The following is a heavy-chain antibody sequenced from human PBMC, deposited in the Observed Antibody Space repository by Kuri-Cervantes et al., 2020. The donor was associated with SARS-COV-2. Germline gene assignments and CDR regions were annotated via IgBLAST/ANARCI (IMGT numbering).Heavy chain of an antibody. D-gene: IGHD3-3*01. CDR2: IYYTGNT. CDR3: RYSGWSGPYYYYMDV. Sequence: SETLSLTCSVSGGSVRNSSYYWGWIRQPPGKGLEWIGNIYYTGNTYPNPSLESRVTISVDTSKNQFSLKLSSVTAADTAVYYCRYSGWSGPYYYYMDVWGKGTTVTVSS. CDR1: GGSVRNSSYY. J-gene: IGHJ6*03. V-gene: IGHV4-39*01.